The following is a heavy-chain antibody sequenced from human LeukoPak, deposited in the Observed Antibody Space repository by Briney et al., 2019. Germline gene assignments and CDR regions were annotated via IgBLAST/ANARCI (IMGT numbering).Heavy chain of an antibody. CDR2: INPNSGGT. V-gene: IGHV1-2*02. CDR1: GYTFTSYY. Sequence: GASVKVSCKASGYTFTSYYMHWVRQAPGQGLEWMGWINPNSGGTNYAQKFQGRVTMTRDTSISTAYMELSRLRSDDTAVYYCARVEGYPSVDAFYIWGQGTMVTVSS. CDR3: ARVEGYPSVDAFYI. J-gene: IGHJ3*02. D-gene: IGHD3-16*02.